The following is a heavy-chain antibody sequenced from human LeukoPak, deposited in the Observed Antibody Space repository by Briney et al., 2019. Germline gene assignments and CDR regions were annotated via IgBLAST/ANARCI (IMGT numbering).Heavy chain of an antibody. V-gene: IGHV3-21*01. CDR2: ISSSSSYI. CDR1: GFTFSSYS. J-gene: IGHJ4*02. Sequence: GGSLRLSCAASGFTFSSYSMNWVRQAPGKGLEWVSSISSSSSYIYYADSVKGRFTISRDNAKNSLYLQMNSLRAEDTAVYYCAREGRGIVVVLDYWGQGTLVTVSS. CDR3: AREGRGIVVVLDY. D-gene: IGHD3-22*01.